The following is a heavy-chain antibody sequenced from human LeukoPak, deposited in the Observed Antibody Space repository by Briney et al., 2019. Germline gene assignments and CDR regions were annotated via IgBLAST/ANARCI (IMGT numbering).Heavy chain of an antibody. V-gene: IGHV3-74*01. D-gene: IGHD5-12*01. CDR1: GFTFSSYW. CDR3: ARVSGPNLSGYGMGV. CDR2: INSDGSST. J-gene: IGHJ6*02. Sequence: GGSLRLSCAASGFTFSSYWMHWVRQAPGKGLVWVSRINSDGSSTSYADSVKGRFTISRDNAKSTLYLQMNSLRAEDTAVYYCARVSGPNLSGYGMGVWGQGTTVTVSS.